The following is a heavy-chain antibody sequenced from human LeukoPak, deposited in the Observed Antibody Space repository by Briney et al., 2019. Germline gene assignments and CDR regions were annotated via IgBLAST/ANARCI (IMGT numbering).Heavy chain of an antibody. V-gene: IGHV3-30*18. Sequence: PGRSLRLSCAASAFTFSSYGMHWVRQAPGKGREWVAAISDNGRNKHYADSVRGRFTISRDDSKNTLHLQVNSLRGEDTALYYCAKDRRSSWCIDYWGQGTLVTVS. CDR3: AKDRRSSWCIDY. CDR2: ISDNGRNK. CDR1: AFTFSSYG. D-gene: IGHD6-13*01. J-gene: IGHJ4*02.